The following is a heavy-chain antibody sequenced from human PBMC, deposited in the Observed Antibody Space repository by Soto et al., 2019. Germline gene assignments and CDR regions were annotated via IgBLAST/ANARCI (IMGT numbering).Heavy chain of an antibody. V-gene: IGHV4-30-2*01. Sequence: QLQLQESGSGLVKPSQTLSLTCAVSGGSISSGGYSWSWIRQPPGKGLEWIGYIYHSGSTYYNPSLKSRDTLSVDRSKNQFSLKLSSVTAADTAVYYCARAHYGDYGYGMDVWGQGTTVTVSS. CDR2: IYHSGST. D-gene: IGHD4-17*01. CDR1: GGSISSGGYS. J-gene: IGHJ6*02. CDR3: ARAHYGDYGYGMDV.